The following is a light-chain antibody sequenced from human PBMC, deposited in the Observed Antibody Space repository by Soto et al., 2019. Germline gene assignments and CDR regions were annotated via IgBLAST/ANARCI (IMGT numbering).Light chain of an antibody. Sequence: QSVLTQPPSASGTAGQVVTISCSGGDSNIGSNSVYWYQHLPRMAPKLLIYYNNQRPSGVPDRFSGSSSGTSASLAIVGLRSEDEAVYYCAAWDASLSACVFGNGTKVTVL. CDR1: DSNIGSNS. CDR3: AAWDASLSACV. CDR2: YNN. J-gene: IGLJ1*01. V-gene: IGLV1-47*02.